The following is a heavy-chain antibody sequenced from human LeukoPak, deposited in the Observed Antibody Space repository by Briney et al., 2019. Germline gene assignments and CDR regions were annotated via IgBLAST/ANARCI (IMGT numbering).Heavy chain of an antibody. D-gene: IGHD2-15*01. J-gene: IGHJ4*02. V-gene: IGHV4-34*01. CDR2: INHSGST. Sequence: SETLSLTCAVYGGSFSGYYWSWTRQPPGKGLEWIGEINHSGSTNYNPSLKSRVTISVDTSKNQFSLKLSSVTAADTAVYYRARGIVVVVAATLVGYFDYWGQGTLVTVSS. CDR3: ARGIVVVVAATLVGYFDY. CDR1: GGSFSGYY.